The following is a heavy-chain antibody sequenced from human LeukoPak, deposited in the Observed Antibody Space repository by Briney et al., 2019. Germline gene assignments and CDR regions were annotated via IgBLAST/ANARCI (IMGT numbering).Heavy chain of an antibody. Sequence: PGGSLRLSCAASGFTFSSYAMSWFRQAPGKRLEWISFIGVDASSTYYADSVKGRFTISRDNSKNTLYLQMNSLRGEDTAVYYCAKGGWELLGGQGTLVTVSS. CDR1: GFTFSSYA. J-gene: IGHJ4*02. CDR3: AKGGWELL. CDR2: IGVDASST. V-gene: IGHV3-23*01. D-gene: IGHD1-26*01.